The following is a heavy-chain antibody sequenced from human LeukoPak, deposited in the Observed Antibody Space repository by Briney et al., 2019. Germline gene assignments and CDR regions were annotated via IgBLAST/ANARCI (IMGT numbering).Heavy chain of an antibody. J-gene: IGHJ4*02. V-gene: IGHV3-23*01. D-gene: IGHD3-22*01. CDR2: ISGNGGKI. Sequence: GGSLRLSCAASEFTFSNYAMAWVRQAPGEGLEWVSGISGNGGKIYYADSVKGRFTISRDNSKNILYLQMNSLRGEDTAVYFCAKRDYYDSSGYAPLFDYWGQGTLVTVSP. CDR1: EFTFSNYA. CDR3: AKRDYYDSSGYAPLFDY.